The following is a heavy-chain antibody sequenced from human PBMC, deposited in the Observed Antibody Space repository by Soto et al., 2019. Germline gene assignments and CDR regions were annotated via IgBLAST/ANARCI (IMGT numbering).Heavy chain of an antibody. D-gene: IGHD3-10*01. CDR3: ARDLLYYGSGRSGMGAFDI. Sequence: PGGSLRLSCAASGFTFSSYAMHWFRQAPGKGLEWVAVISYDGSNKYYADSVKGRFTISRDNSKNTLYLQMNSLRAEDTAVYYCARDLLYYGSGRSGMGAFDIWGRGTMVTVSS. V-gene: IGHV3-30-3*01. CDR2: ISYDGSNK. J-gene: IGHJ3*02. CDR1: GFTFSSYA.